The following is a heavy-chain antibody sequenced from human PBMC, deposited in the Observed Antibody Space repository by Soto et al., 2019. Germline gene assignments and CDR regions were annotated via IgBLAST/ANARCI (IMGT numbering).Heavy chain of an antibody. Sequence: EVQLVESGGGLVQPGGSLRLSCAASGFTVSSNYMSWVRQAPGKGLEWVSVIYSGGSTYYADSVKGRFTISRDNSKNTLYLQMNSLRAEDTAVYYCAREVGYCTNGVCYTDNYYYYYMDVWGKGTTVTVSS. D-gene: IGHD2-8*01. CDR2: IYSGGST. V-gene: IGHV3-66*01. J-gene: IGHJ6*03. CDR3: AREVGYCTNGVCYTDNYYYYYMDV. CDR1: GFTVSSNY.